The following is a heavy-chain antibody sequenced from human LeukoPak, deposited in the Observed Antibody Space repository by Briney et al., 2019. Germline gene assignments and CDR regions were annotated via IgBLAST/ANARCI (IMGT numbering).Heavy chain of an antibody. V-gene: IGHV4-38-2*02. CDR2: IYHSGSN. CDR1: GYSISSGYY. J-gene: IGHJ3*02. CDR3: AGVTYDTSGPI. D-gene: IGHD3-22*01. Sequence: SETLSLTCTVSGYSISSGYYWGWIRQPPGKGLEWIASIYHSGSNYYNPSLKSRVTISVDTSKNQFSLKLNSVTAADTAVYYCAGVTYDTSGPIWGQGTMVTVSS.